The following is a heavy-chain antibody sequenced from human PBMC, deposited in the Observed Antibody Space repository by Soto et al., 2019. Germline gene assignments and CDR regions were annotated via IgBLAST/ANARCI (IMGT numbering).Heavy chain of an antibody. CDR3: ARGGRTAGSDSLVDY. D-gene: IGHD3-10*01. CDR2: MNAMGGNT. V-gene: IGHV1-46*01. J-gene: IGHJ4*02. Sequence: ASVKVSCKASGYTFINYYIHWVRQAPGQGLEWMAMMNAMGGNTNYSQELQGRVAMTRDTSTSTAYMELRGLRSDDTAVYYCARGGRTAGSDSLVDYWGQGTVVTVSS. CDR1: GYTFINYY.